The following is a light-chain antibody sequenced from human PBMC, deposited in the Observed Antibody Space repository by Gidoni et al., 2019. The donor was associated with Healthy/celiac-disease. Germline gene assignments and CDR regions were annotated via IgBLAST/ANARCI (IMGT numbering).Light chain of an antibody. J-gene: IGKJ1*01. CDR2: AAS. Sequence: DIQMTQSPSSLSASVGDRGTITCRASQSISSYLNWYQQKPGKAPKLLIYAASSLQSGVPSRFSGSGSGTDFTRTISSLQPEDFGTYYCQQSYSTFWTLGQGTKVEIK. CDR1: QSISSY. V-gene: IGKV1-39*01. CDR3: QQSYSTFWT.